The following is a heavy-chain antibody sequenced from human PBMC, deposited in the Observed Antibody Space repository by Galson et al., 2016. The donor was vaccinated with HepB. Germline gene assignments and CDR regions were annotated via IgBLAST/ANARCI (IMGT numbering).Heavy chain of an antibody. CDR1: GYSLTNYW. D-gene: IGHD2-21*02. J-gene: IGHJ3*02. Sequence: QSGAEVKKPGESLKISCKGSGYSLTNYWIGWVRQMPGKGLEWMGIIYPGDSDTRYSPSFEGQVTISADISADKSMTTAYLQWRSLKASDTAMYYCARTLPVVVTAEDAFDIWGQGTMVTVSS. CDR3: ARTLPVVVTAEDAFDI. V-gene: IGHV5-51*01. CDR2: IYPGDSDT.